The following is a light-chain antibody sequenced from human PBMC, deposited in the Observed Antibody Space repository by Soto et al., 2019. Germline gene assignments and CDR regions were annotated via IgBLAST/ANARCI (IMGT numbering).Light chain of an antibody. CDR3: SARDDILSGVV. J-gene: IGLJ2*01. CDR1: SSNIGSNH. Sequence: QAVVTQPPSASGTPGQRVTISCSGSSSNIGSNHVYWYQQFPGMAPKLLMYRSDQRPTGVPDRFSGSKSGTSASLAISGLRSDDAADYYCSARDDILSGVVFGGGTKLTVL. CDR2: RSD. V-gene: IGLV1-47*01.